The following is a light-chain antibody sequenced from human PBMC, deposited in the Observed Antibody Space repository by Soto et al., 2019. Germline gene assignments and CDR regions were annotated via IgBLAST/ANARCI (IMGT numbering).Light chain of an antibody. CDR3: QQRSNWPRPT. Sequence: EIVLTQSPATLSLSPGERATLSCRASQSVSSYLAWYQQTPGQAPRLLIYDASNSATGIPARFSGSGSGTDFTLTISSLEPEDFAVYYCQQRSNWPRPTFGQGTRLEIK. J-gene: IGKJ5*01. CDR1: QSVSSY. CDR2: DAS. V-gene: IGKV3-11*01.